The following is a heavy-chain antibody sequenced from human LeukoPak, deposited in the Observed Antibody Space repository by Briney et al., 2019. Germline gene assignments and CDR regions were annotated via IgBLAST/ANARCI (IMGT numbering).Heavy chain of an antibody. CDR1: GFTFSSYS. J-gene: IGHJ4*02. CDR2: ISSSSSYI. Sequence: GGSLRLSCAASGFTFSSYSMNWVRQAPGKGLEWVSSISSSSSYIYYADAVKGRFTISRDNAKKSLYLQMHSLRAEDTAVYYCARRAARTYFDYWGQGPLVRVSS. V-gene: IGHV3-21*01. D-gene: IGHD6-6*01. CDR3: ARRAARTYFDY.